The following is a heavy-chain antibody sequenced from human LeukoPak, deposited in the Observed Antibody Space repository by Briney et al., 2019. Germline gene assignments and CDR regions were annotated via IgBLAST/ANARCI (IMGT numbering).Heavy chain of an antibody. CDR2: INPSGGST. V-gene: IGHV1-46*01. CDR1: GYNFISYY. D-gene: IGHD2-8*01. J-gene: IGHJ6*02. Sequence: GASVTVSCKASGYNFISYYMHWVRQAPGQGLEWIGIINPSGGSTSYAQKFQDRVTMTRDTSTSTVYMELSSLKSEDTDVYSSAREDVVLVDAVRYYYYGMDVWGQGTTVTVSS. CDR3: AREDVVLVDAVRYYYYGMDV.